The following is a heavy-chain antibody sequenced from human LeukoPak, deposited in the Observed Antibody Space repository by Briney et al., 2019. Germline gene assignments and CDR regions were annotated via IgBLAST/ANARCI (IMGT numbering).Heavy chain of an antibody. D-gene: IGHD3-9*01. CDR2: ISAHNGNT. CDR1: GYAFTSYG. V-gene: IGHV1-18*04. CDR3: ARDKSYYDILTGYYYYYGMDV. Sequence: GASVKVSCKASGYAFTSYGISWVRQAPGQGLEWMGWISAHNGNTNYAQKLQGRVTMTTDTSTSTAYMELRSLRSDDTAVYYCARDKSYYDILTGYYYYYGMDVWGKGTTVTVSS. J-gene: IGHJ6*04.